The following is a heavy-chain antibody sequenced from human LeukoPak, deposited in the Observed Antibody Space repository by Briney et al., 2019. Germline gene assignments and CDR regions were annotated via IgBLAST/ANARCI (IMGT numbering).Heavy chain of an antibody. CDR1: GFTFSSYA. CDR3: ANYDYVWGSYRHFDY. D-gene: IGHD3-16*02. CDR2: ISVSGGST. V-gene: IGHV3-23*01. Sequence: GGSLRLSCAAPGFTFSSYAMSWVRQAPGKGLEWVSCISVSGGSTYYADSVKGRFTISRDNSKNTLCLQMNNLRAEDTAVYYCANYDYVWGSYRHFDYWGQGTLVTVSS. J-gene: IGHJ4*02.